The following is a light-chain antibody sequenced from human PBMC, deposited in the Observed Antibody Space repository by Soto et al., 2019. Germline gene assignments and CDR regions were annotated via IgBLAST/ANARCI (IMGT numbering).Light chain of an antibody. CDR2: EVT. CDR3: SSYTGGNPSYV. Sequence: QSVLTHPPSAAGSPGQSVTISCTGTISDVGGYDYVSWYQQHPGKAPKLMIYEVTIRPSGASDRFSGSKSGNTASLTVSGLQAEDEADYYCSSYTGGNPSYVFGTGTKVTVL. V-gene: IGLV2-8*01. CDR1: ISDVGGYDY. J-gene: IGLJ1*01.